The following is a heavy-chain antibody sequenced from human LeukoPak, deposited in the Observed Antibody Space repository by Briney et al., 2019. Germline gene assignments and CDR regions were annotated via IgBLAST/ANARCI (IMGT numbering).Heavy chain of an antibody. J-gene: IGHJ6*03. Sequence: GRSLRLSCAASGFTFSSYAMHWVRQAPGKGLEWVAVISYDGSNKYYADSVKGRFTISRDNSKNTLYLQMNSLRAEDTAVYYCAKDRRRSGGDYYYYYMDVWGKGTTVTVSS. CDR2: ISYDGSNK. CDR3: AKDRRRSGGDYYYYYMDV. V-gene: IGHV3-30*04. CDR1: GFTFSSYA. D-gene: IGHD2-21*01.